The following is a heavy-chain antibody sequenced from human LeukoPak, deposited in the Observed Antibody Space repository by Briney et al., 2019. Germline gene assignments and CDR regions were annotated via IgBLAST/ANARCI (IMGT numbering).Heavy chain of an antibody. V-gene: IGHV4-59*01. CDR3: VRERTMVGGADI. CDR1: GGSISSYY. Sequence: SETLSLTCTVSGGSISSYYWSWIRQPPGKGLEWIGYIYYSGSTNYNPSLKSRVTISVDTSKNQFSLKLSSVTPADTAVYYCVRERTMVGGADIWGQGTKVTVSS. D-gene: IGHD2-21*01. CDR2: IYYSGST. J-gene: IGHJ3*02.